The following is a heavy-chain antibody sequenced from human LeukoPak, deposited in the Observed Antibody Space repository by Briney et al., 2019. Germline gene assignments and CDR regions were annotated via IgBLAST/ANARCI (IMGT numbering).Heavy chain of an antibody. D-gene: IGHD1-26*01. CDR2: IYPGDSDT. J-gene: IGHJ3*02. Sequence: PGESLKISCKGSGYTFSSNWIGWVRQMPGKGLEWMGIIYPGDSDTRYSPSFQGQVTISADKSSSTAYLQWSGLKASDTAMYYCARHRVGIYSRNHAFDIWGQGTMVTVSS. V-gene: IGHV5-51*01. CDR3: ARHRVGIYSRNHAFDI. CDR1: GYTFSSNW.